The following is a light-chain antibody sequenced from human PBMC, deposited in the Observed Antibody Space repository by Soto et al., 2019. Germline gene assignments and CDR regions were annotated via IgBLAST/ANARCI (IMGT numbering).Light chain of an antibody. Sequence: EIVMTQSPSTLSVSPGDRATLSCRASQGIEEYVAWFQQKPGQAPRLLIYGASTRATAIPARFSGSGSGTEFTLSISSLQSEDFAVYYCQQYNTWPRTFGQGTKVDIK. CDR3: QQYNTWPRT. J-gene: IGKJ1*01. CDR2: GAS. CDR1: QGIEEY. V-gene: IGKV3-15*01.